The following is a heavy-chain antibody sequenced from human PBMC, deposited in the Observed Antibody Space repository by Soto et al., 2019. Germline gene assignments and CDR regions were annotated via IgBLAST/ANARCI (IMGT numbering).Heavy chain of an antibody. J-gene: IGHJ4*02. CDR2: INPNSGGT. Sequence: GASVKVSCKASGYTFTGYYTHWVRQAPGQGLEWMGWINPNSGGTNYAQKFQGRVTMTRDTSISTAYMELSRLRSGGTAVYYCARGSSSRLGYWGQGTLVTVSS. V-gene: IGHV1-2*02. D-gene: IGHD6-13*01. CDR3: ARGSSSRLGY. CDR1: GYTFTGYY.